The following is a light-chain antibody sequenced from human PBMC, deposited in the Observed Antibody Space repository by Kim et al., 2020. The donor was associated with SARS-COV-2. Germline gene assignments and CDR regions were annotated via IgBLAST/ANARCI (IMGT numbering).Light chain of an antibody. V-gene: IGKV1-17*01. J-gene: IGKJ4*01. CDR3: KQDNRYPRT. CDR2: PAS. CDR1: QEISKS. Sequence: ASVGDRVTNTLRASQEISKSLGWSQHKPGKDPKQLIYPASGFQSGVPSRFSASGSGRESTLTFTSLQPEDFSTYDCKQDNRYPRTFGEGTKVDIK.